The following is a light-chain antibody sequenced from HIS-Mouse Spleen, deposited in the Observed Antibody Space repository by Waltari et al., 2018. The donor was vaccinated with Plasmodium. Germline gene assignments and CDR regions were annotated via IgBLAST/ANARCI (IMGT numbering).Light chain of an antibody. CDR1: ALPKQY. CDR2: EDS. Sequence: SYELPPPPSVSVSPGQPARLTCSDDALPKQYATWYQQKSGKAPVLVIYEDSKRPSGIPERFSGSSSGTMATLTISGAQVEDEADYYCYSTDSSGNHRVFGGGTKLTVL. J-gene: IGLJ3*02. V-gene: IGLV3-10*01. CDR3: YSTDSSGNHRV.